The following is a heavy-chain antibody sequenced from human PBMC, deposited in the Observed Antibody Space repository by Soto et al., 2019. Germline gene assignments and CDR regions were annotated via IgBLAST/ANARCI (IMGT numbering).Heavy chain of an antibody. V-gene: IGHV4-34*01. D-gene: IGHD3-3*01. Sequence: SETLSLTCAVYGGSFSGYYWSWIRQPPGKGLEWIGGINHSGSTNYNPSLKSRVTISVDTSKNQFSLKLSSVTAADTAVYYCARVVISGFWSGLLDYWGQGTLVTVSS. CDR1: GGSFSGYY. J-gene: IGHJ4*02. CDR2: INHSGST. CDR3: ARVVISGFWSGLLDY.